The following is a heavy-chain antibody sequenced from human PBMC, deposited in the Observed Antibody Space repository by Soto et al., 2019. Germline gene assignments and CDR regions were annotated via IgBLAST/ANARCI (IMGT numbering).Heavy chain of an antibody. Sequence: QVPLVQSGAEVKKPGASVKVSCKASGYTFTRYGISWVRQAPGQGLEWMGWISAYNGNTNYAQKLQGRVTMTTDTSTSTADMELRSLRSDDTAVYYCAGDEGWSGYLFWGQGTLVTVSS. D-gene: IGHD5-12*01. CDR2: ISAYNGNT. V-gene: IGHV1-18*01. CDR3: AGDEGWSGYLF. CDR1: GYTFTRYG. J-gene: IGHJ4*02.